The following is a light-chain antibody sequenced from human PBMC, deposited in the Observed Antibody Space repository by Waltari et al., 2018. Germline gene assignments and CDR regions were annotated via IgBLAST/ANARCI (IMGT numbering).Light chain of an antibody. CDR3: QQYYITLWT. CDR2: WAS. J-gene: IGKJ1*01. V-gene: IGKV4-1*01. CDR1: QSVLYSSNNKNY. Sequence: DIVMTQSPDSLAVSLGERATINCKSSQSVLYSSNNKNYLAWYQQKPGQPPKLVSYWASTRESGVAGRCRGSGSGTDFTLTISSLQAEDVAVYYCQQYYITLWTFGQGTKVEIK.